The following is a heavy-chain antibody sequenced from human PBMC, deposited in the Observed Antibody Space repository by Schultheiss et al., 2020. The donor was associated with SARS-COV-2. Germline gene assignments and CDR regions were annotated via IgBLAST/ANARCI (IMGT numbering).Heavy chain of an antibody. Sequence: GSLRLSCAASGFTFSSYGMHWVRQAPGKGLEWVAVIWYDGSNKYYADSVKGRFTISRDNSKNTLYLQMNSLRAEDTAVYYCAERGVVPAAPNWGQGTLVTVSS. J-gene: IGHJ4*02. CDR3: AERGVVPAAPN. CDR1: GFTFSSYG. CDR2: IWYDGSNK. V-gene: IGHV3-33*01. D-gene: IGHD2-2*01.